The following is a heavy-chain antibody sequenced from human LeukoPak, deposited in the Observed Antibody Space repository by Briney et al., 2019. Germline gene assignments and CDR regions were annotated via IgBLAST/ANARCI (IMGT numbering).Heavy chain of an antibody. Sequence: ASVKVSCKASGYTFTGYYMHWVRQAPGQGLEWMGWINPNSGGTNYAQKFQGRVTMTRDTSVSTVYMELSRLRSDDTAVYYCARDLYGKFQLLRGSDYWGQGTLVTVPS. J-gene: IGHJ4*02. CDR2: INPNSGGT. CDR1: GYTFTGYY. CDR3: ARDLYGKFQLLRGSDY. D-gene: IGHD1-26*01. V-gene: IGHV1-2*02.